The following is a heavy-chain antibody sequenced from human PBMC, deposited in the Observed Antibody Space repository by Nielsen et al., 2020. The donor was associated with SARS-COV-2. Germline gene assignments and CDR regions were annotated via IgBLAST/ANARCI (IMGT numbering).Heavy chain of an antibody. J-gene: IGHJ4*02. D-gene: IGHD6-19*01. V-gene: IGHV3-9*01. CDR2: ISWNSGSI. Sequence: SLKISCAASGFTFDDYAMHWVRQAPGKGLEWVSGISWNSGSIGYADSVKGRFTISRDNAKNSLYLQMNSLRSDDTAVYYCARMDSSGWYWIDYWGQGTLVTVSS. CDR1: GFTFDDYA. CDR3: ARMDSSGWYWIDY.